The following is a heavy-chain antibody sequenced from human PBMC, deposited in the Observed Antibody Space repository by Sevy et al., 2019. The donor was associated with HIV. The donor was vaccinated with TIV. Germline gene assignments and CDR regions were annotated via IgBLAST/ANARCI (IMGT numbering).Heavy chain of an antibody. D-gene: IGHD2-2*01. CDR3: VRAGGDTVVVTTAIGILVMDV. J-gene: IGHJ6*02. CDR1: GVIFSNYW. Sequence: GGSLRLSCAASGVIFSNYWMSWVRQAPGKGLEWVANIKQDGSEKYYVDSVKGRFTISRDNAKNSLYLQMNSLGAEDTAVYYCVRAGGDTVVVTTAIGILVMDVWGQGTTVTVSS. V-gene: IGHV3-7*01. CDR2: IKQDGSEK.